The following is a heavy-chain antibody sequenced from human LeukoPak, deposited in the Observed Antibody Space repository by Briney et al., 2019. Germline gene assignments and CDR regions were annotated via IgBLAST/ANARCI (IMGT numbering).Heavy chain of an antibody. D-gene: IGHD3-22*01. CDR2: IIPIFGTA. Sequence: SVKVSCKASGGTFSSHAISWVRQAPGQGLEWMGGIIPIFGTANYAQKFQGRVTITADESTSTAYMELSSLRSEDTAVYYCARTGRRYYDSSGYYYDYWGQGTLVTVSS. CDR1: GGTFSSHA. J-gene: IGHJ4*02. V-gene: IGHV1-69*13. CDR3: ARTGRRYYDSSGYYYDY.